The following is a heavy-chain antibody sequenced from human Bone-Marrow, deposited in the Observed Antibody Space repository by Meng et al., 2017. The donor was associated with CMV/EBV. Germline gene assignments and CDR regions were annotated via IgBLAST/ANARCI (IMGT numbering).Heavy chain of an antibody. CDR1: GFTFSSYG. Sequence: GESLKISCAASGFTFSSYGMHWVRQAPGKGLEWVAVIWYDGSNKYYADSVKGRFTISRDNSKNTLYLQMNSLRAEDTAVYYCAKDRKYSGSLFDYWGQGTLVTVSS. V-gene: IGHV3-30*02. CDR3: AKDRKYSGSLFDY. CDR2: IWYDGSNK. J-gene: IGHJ4*02. D-gene: IGHD1-26*01.